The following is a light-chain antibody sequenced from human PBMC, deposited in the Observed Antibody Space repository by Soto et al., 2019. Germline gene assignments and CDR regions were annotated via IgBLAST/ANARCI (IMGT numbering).Light chain of an antibody. Sequence: ELVLTQSPGTLSLSPGDRATLSCRASQSVSSTYLAWYQQRPGQAPRLLIYSSSSRASGIPDRFSGSGSGTDFTLTINRLEPEDFAVYYCQQYRTSPPTWTFGQGTKVEIK. CDR3: QQYRTSPPTWT. CDR1: QSVSSTY. J-gene: IGKJ1*01. CDR2: SSS. V-gene: IGKV3-20*01.